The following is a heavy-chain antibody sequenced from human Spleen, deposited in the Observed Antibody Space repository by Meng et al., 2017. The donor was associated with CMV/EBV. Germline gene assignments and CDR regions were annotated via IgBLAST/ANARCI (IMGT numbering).Heavy chain of an antibody. CDR1: GFTFSSYA. J-gene: IGHJ5*02. CDR3: AKGDIASAGLSDWFDP. CDR2: ISGSGDNT. V-gene: IGHV3-23*01. D-gene: IGHD6-13*01. Sequence: GFTFSSYAMSWVRQAPGKGLEWVSVISGSGDNTYYAEFVKGRFTISRDNSKNTLDLQMNSLRAEDTAVYYCAKGDIASAGLSDWFDPWGQGTLVTVSS.